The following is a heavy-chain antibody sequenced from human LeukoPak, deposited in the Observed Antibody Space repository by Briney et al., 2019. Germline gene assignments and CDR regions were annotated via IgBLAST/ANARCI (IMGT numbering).Heavy chain of an antibody. CDR2: INHSGST. V-gene: IGHV4-34*01. CDR1: GGSFSGYY. Sequence: PSETLSLTCAVYGGSFSGYYWSWIRQPPGKGLEWIGEINHSGSTNYNPSLKNRVTISVDTSKNQFSLKLSSVTAADTAVYYCARGLWFGELLWMNYYYGMDVWDKGTTVTVSS. D-gene: IGHD3-10*01. J-gene: IGHJ6*04. CDR3: ARGLWFGELLWMNYYYGMDV.